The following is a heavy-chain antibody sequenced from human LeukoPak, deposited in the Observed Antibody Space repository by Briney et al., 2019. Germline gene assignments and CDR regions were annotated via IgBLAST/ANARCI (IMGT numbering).Heavy chain of an antibody. Sequence: SETLSLTCTVSGGSISNGGYYWSWIRQHPGKGLEWIGYIYYSGSTSYNPSLKSRVTISVDTSNNQFSLKLSSVTAADTAVYYCARDYCGGDCFPDYWGQGTLVTVSS. CDR2: IYYSGST. CDR3: ARDYCGGDCFPDY. CDR1: GGSISNGGYY. J-gene: IGHJ4*02. V-gene: IGHV4-31*03. D-gene: IGHD2-21*02.